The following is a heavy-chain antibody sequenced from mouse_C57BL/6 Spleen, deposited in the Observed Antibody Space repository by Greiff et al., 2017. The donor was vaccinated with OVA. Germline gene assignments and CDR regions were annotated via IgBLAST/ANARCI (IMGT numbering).Heavy chain of an antibody. D-gene: IGHD1-1*01. CDR1: GFSLTSYG. CDR3: AKEGLGYYGSSGAMDY. Sequence: VKLVESGPGLVAPSQSLSITCTVSGFSLTSYGVSWVRQPPGKGLEWLGVIWGDGSTNYHSALISRLSISKDNSKSQVFLKLNSLQTDDTATYYCAKEGLGYYGSSGAMDYWGQGTSVAVSS. J-gene: IGHJ4*01. V-gene: IGHV2-3*01. CDR2: IWGDGST.